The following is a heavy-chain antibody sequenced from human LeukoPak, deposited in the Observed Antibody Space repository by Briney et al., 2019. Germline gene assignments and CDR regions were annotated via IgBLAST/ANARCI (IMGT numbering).Heavy chain of an antibody. Sequence: GGSLRLSCAASGFTFSSYGMHWVRQAPGKGLEWVSAISGSGGTIFYSDSVKGRFTISRDHSKNTLYLQMNSLRAEDTAVYYCAKVLGSRIAVSDPFDYWGQGTLVTVSS. D-gene: IGHD2-21*01. V-gene: IGHV3-23*01. CDR3: AKVLGSRIAVSDPFDY. J-gene: IGHJ4*02. CDR1: GFTFSSYG. CDR2: ISGSGGTI.